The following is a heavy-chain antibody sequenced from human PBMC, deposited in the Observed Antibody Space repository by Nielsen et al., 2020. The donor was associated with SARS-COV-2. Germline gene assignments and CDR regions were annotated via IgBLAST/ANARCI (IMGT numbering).Heavy chain of an antibody. J-gene: IGHJ2*01. CDR3: ARVPPVVRYFERGWCFDL. D-gene: IGHD3-9*01. CDR1: GFTFSSYD. V-gene: IGHV3-13*01. CDR2: IGTAGDT. Sequence: GGSLRLSCAASGFTFSSYDMHWVRQATGKGLEWVSAIGTAGDTYYPGSVKGRFTISRENAKNSLYLQMNSLRAGDTAVYYCARVPPVVRYFERGWCFDLWGRGTLVTVSS.